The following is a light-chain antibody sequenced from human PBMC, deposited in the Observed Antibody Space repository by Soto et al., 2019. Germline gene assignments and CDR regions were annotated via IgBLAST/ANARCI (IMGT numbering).Light chain of an antibody. V-gene: IGLV2-14*01. CDR3: SSYTTTNTLWV. CDR2: EVS. J-gene: IGLJ3*02. Sequence: QSALTQPASVSGSPGQSITISCTGTSSDVGAYVYVSWYQQNPGKAPKLIISEVSDRPSGVSNRFSGSKSGNTASLTISGLQAEDEADYFCSSYTTTNTLWVFGGGTKLTVL. CDR1: SSDVGAYVY.